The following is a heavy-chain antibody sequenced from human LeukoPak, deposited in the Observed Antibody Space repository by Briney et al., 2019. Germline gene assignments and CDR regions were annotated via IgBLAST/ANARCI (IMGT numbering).Heavy chain of an antibody. CDR3: ARDPRGIAAAGTGPAGYYFDY. D-gene: IGHD6-13*01. J-gene: IGHJ4*02. Sequence: GASVKVSCKASGYTFTSYYMHWVRQAPGQGLEWVGIINPSGGSTSYAQKFQGRVTMTSDTSTSTVYMELSSLRSEDTAVYYCARDPRGIAAAGTGPAGYYFDYWGQGTLVTVSS. CDR1: GYTFTSYY. CDR2: INPSGGST. V-gene: IGHV1-46*01.